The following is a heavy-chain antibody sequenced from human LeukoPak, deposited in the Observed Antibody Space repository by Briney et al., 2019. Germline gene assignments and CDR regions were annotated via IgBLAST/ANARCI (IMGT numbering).Heavy chain of an antibody. Sequence: GGSLRLSCAASGFTFSSYGMHWVRQAPGKGLEWVAVILNDGSQQKYADSVKGRFTISRDNSKNTLFLQMNSLRAEDTAVYYCARDDALGDNALDIWGQGTMVTVSS. CDR1: GFTFSSYG. CDR3: ARDDALGDNALDI. D-gene: IGHD3-16*01. J-gene: IGHJ3*02. V-gene: IGHV3-33*01. CDR2: ILNDGSQQ.